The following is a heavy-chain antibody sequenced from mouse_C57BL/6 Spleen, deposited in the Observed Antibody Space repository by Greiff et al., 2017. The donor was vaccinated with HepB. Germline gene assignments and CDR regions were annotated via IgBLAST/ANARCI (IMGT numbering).Heavy chain of an antibody. Sequence: EVQLQQSGPVLVKPGASVKMSCKASGYTFTDYYMNWVKQSPGKSLEWIGVINPYNGGTSYNQKFKGKATLTVDKSSSTAYMELNSLTSEDSAVFYCARAYYSNDGYYFDYWGQGTTLTVSS. CDR3: ARAYYSNDGYYFDY. D-gene: IGHD2-12*01. J-gene: IGHJ2*01. V-gene: IGHV1-19*01. CDR1: GYTFTDYY. CDR2: INPYNGGT.